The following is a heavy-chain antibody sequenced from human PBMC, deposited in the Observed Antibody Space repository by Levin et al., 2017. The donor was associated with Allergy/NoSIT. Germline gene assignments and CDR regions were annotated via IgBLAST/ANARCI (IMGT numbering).Heavy chain of an antibody. CDR1: GGSFSGYY. CDR2: INHSGST. J-gene: IGHJ4*02. D-gene: IGHD6-19*01. V-gene: IGHV4-34*01. CDR3: ARYSSGFISY. Sequence: SQTLSLTCAVYGGSFSGYYWSWIRQPPGKGLEWIGEINHSGSTNYNPSLKSRVTISVDTSKNQFSLKLSSVTAADTAVYYCARYSSGFISYWGQGTLVTVSS.